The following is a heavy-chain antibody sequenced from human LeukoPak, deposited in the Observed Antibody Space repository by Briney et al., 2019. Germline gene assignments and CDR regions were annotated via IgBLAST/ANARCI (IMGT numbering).Heavy chain of an antibody. CDR3: ARGTSRATLTHFDY. V-gene: IGHV4-59*12. CDR1: GGSISSYY. J-gene: IGHJ4*02. Sequence: PSETLSLTCTVSGGSISSYYWSWIRQPPGKGLEWIGYIYYSGSTNYNPSLKSRVTMSVDTSKNQFSLKLSSVTAADTAVYYCARGTSRATLTHFDYWGQGTLVTVSS. CDR2: IYYSGST. D-gene: IGHD1-26*01.